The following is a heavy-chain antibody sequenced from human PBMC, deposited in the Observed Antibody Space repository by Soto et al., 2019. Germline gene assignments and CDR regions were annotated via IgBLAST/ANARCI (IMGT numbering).Heavy chain of an antibody. CDR2: IYYTGTT. CDR3: SRERESASEH. CDR1: GGSISSSTYH. V-gene: IGHV4-39*02. J-gene: IGHJ4*02. Sequence: QLQLQESGPGLVKPSETLSLTCTVSGGSISSSTYHWAWIRQPPGKGLEWIASIYYTGTTYYSPSLKSRVTTSVDTSKNHISLKLSSVTAADTAVYYCSRERESASEHWGQGTLVTVSS.